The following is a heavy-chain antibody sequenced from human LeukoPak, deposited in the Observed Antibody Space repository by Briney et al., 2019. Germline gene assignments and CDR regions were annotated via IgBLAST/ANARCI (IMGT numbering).Heavy chain of an antibody. CDR1: GFNFSSYW. V-gene: IGHV3-7*01. CDR3: ARIAAADFDY. J-gene: IGHJ4*02. D-gene: IGHD6-13*01. CDR2: IKQDGSEK. Sequence: GGSLRLSCAASGFNFSSYWMSWVRQAPGKGLEWVANIKQDGSEKYYVDSVKGRFTISRDNAKNSLYLQMNSLRAEDTAVYYCARIAAADFDYWGQGTLVTVSS.